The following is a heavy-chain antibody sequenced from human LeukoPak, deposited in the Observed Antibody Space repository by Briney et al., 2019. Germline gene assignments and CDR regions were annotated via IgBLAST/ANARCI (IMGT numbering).Heavy chain of an antibody. CDR1: GFTFSSYG. D-gene: IGHD1-20*01. Sequence: GGSLRLSCATSGFTFSSYGMHGVRQAPGKGLEWVAVIWSDGRDKFYADSVTGRFIISRDNTKNTLYLQMNSLTAEDTAVYYCARDDYITSSLDYWGQGTLVTVSS. CDR2: IWSDGRDK. J-gene: IGHJ4*02. CDR3: ARDDYITSSLDY. V-gene: IGHV3-33*01.